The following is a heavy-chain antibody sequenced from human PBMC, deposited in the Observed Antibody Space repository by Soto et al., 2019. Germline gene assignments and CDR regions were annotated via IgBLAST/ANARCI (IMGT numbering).Heavy chain of an antibody. D-gene: IGHD3-3*01. CDR1: RFTLSRYG. Sequence: WGTLRLSGAASRFTLSRYGMEWVRQAPSKTLEWVAVISYGGSKKYYADILKGRFTISIYNSKNTLYLQLNSLIFDDTTEYHSAKDGNTEANFWRGCCMDVWA. V-gene: IGHV3-30*18. CDR2: ISYGGSKK. J-gene: IGHJ6*02. CDR3: AKDGNTEANFWRGCCMDV.